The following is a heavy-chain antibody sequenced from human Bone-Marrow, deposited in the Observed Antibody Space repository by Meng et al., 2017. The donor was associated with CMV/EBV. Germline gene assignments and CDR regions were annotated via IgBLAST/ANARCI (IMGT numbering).Heavy chain of an antibody. Sequence: GSLRLSCTVSGGSISSYYWSWIRQPPGKGLEWIGYIYYSGSTNYNPSLKSRVTISVDTSKNQFSLKLSSVTAADTAVYYCARGTTGYSSSWLYYYGMDVWGQGTTVTVSS. CDR2: IYYSGST. CDR1: GGSISSYY. D-gene: IGHD6-13*01. J-gene: IGHJ6*02. CDR3: ARGTTGYSSSWLYYYGMDV. V-gene: IGHV4-59*01.